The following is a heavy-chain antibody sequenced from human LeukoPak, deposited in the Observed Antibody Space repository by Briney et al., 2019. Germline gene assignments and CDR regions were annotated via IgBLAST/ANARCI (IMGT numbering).Heavy chain of an antibody. D-gene: IGHD2-2*01. Sequence: PGGSLRLSCAASGFTFSSYSMNWVRQAPGKGLEWVANIKEDGSEKYYVDSVKGRITISRDNGKNSLYLQMNSLRAEDTAVYYCARDVTPLYSNSRKVNYGMDVWGHGTSVTVSS. CDR2: IKEDGSEK. CDR1: GFTFSSYS. J-gene: IGHJ6*02. V-gene: IGHV3-7*04. CDR3: ARDVTPLYSNSRKVNYGMDV.